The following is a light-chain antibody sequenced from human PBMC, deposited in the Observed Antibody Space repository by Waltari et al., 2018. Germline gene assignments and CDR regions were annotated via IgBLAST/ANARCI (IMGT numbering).Light chain of an antibody. J-gene: IGKJ4*01. Sequence: EIVLKQSPATLSLSPGERATLSCRASQSVSSYLAWYQQKPGQAPRLLIYDASNRATGIPARFSGSGSGTDFTLTISSLEPEDFAVYYCQQRSNWPPRITFGGGTKVEIK. CDR3: QQRSNWPPRIT. V-gene: IGKV3-11*01. CDR2: DAS. CDR1: QSVSSY.